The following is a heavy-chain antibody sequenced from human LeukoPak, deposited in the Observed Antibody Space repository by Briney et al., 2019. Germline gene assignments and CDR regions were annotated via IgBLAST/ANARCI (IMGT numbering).Heavy chain of an antibody. D-gene: IGHD3-22*01. Sequence: GGSLRLSCAASGFTFDDYAMHWVRLAPGKGLEWVSGISWNSGSIVYADSVKGRFTISRDNAKNSLYLQMSSLRAEDTALYYCAKAITYYYDSSGYRYYFDYWGQGTLVTVSS. CDR3: AKAITYYYDSSGYRYYFDY. CDR1: GFTFDDYA. CDR2: ISWNSGSI. V-gene: IGHV3-9*01. J-gene: IGHJ4*02.